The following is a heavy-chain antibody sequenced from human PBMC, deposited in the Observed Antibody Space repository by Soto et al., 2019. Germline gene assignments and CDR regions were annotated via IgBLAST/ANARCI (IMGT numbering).Heavy chain of an antibody. CDR2: INHSGST. CDR1: GGSFSGYY. V-gene: IGHV4-34*01. J-gene: IGHJ4*02. D-gene: IGHD2-15*01. CDR3: ARGSGDIVVVVAATYFDY. Sequence: SETLSLTCAVSGGSFSGYYWSWIRQPPGKGLEWIGEINHSGSTNYNPSLKSRVTISVDTSKNQFSLKLSSVTAADTAVYYCARGSGDIVVVVAATYFDYWGQGTLVTVS.